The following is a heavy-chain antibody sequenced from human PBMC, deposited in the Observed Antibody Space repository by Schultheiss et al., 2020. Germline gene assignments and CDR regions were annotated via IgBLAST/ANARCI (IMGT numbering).Heavy chain of an antibody. D-gene: IGHD2-2*01. CDR2: MNPNSGNT. J-gene: IGHJ6*02. Sequence: VKVSCKASGYTFTSYDINWVRQATGQGLEWMGWMNPNSGNTGYAQKFQGRVTMTRNTSISTAYMELSSLRSEDTAVYYCARAKYQLTYSSTHYYYGMDVWGQGTTVNGYS. CDR3: ARAKYQLTYSSTHYYYGMDV. V-gene: IGHV1-8*01. CDR1: GYTFTSYD.